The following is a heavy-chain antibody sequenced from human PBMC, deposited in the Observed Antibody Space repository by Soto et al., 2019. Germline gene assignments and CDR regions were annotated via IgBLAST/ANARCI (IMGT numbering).Heavy chain of an antibody. V-gene: IGHV1-69*13. CDR1: GGTFSSYA. J-gene: IGHJ4*02. CDR3: ARGTGRNGYYFEY. D-gene: IGHD3-9*01. CDR2: IIPIFGTA. Sequence: SVKVSCKASGGTFSSYAISWVRQAPGQGLEWMGGIIPIFGTANYAQKFQGRGTITADESTSTAYMELSSLRSEDTAVYYCARGTGRNGYYFEYWGQGTLVTVSS.